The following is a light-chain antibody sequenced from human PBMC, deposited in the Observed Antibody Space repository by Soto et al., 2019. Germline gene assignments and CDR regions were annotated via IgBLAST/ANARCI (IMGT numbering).Light chain of an antibody. CDR2: GAS. V-gene: IGKV3-20*01. J-gene: IGKJ1*01. CDR3: QQYGSSGT. Sequence: DSVLTQSPGTLSLSPGEGATLSCRASQSVSNNYLAWYQQKPGQAPRLLIYGASNRATGIPDRFSGSGSGTDFTLTISRLEPEDFAVYYCQQYGSSGTFGQGTKVDIK. CDR1: QSVSNNY.